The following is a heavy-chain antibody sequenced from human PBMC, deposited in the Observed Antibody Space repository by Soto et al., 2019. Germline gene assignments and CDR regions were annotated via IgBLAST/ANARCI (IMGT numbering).Heavy chain of an antibody. CDR2: VSRSGSSV. V-gene: IGHV3-48*03. D-gene: IGHD3-3*01. CDR1: ELILAAQQ. CDR3: ARFFSPSYDFWSGYYTPDYSMDV. J-gene: IGHJ6*02. Sequence: ARRLSCEAPELILAAQQMKWVRQAPGKGLKWVAYVSRSGSSVKYADSVKRRFTISTDNAKTSLYLHMHSLRCEDTAVYYCARFFSPSYDFWSGYYTPDYSMDVWGPGITVTYSS.